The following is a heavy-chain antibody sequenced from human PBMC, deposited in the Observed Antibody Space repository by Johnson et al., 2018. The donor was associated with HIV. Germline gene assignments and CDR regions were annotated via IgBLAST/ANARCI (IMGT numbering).Heavy chain of an antibody. CDR2: ISYDGNKK. D-gene: IGHD6-13*01. J-gene: IGHJ3*02. Sequence: QVQLVESGGGVVQPGRSLRLSCAASGFTFSSYAMHWVRQAPGKGLEWVAVISYDGNKKYYADSVRGRFTISRDMSKNTLYLRMDSLRPDDTALYYCARGRKDIGAADGLDNDAFDMWGQGTLV. CDR3: ARGRKDIGAADGLDNDAFDM. V-gene: IGHV3-30*04. CDR1: GFTFSSYA.